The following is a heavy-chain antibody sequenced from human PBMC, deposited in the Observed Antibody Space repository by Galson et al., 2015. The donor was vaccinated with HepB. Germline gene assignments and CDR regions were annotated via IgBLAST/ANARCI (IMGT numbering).Heavy chain of an antibody. D-gene: IGHD3-16*02. V-gene: IGHV1-18*04. CDR2: ISAYNSNT. CDR1: GYTFTSYG. J-gene: IGHJ5*02. CDR3: AREYDNVWGSYRYGWFGP. Sequence: SVKVSCKASGYTFTSYGIIWVRQAPGQGLEWMGWISAYNSNTNYAQKLQGRVTMTTDTSTSTAYMELRSLRSDDTAVYYCAREYDNVWGSYRYGWFGPWGQGTLVTVSS.